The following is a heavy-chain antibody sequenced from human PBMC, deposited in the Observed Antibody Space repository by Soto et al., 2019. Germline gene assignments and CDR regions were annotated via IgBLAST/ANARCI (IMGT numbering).Heavy chain of an antibody. CDR3: ARVQSGSYGYFDY. CDR2: ISYDGSNK. V-gene: IGHV3-30-3*01. J-gene: IGHJ4*02. CDR1: GFTFSSYA. D-gene: IGHD1-26*01. Sequence: QVQLVESGGGVVQPGRSLRLSCAASGFTFSSYAMHWVRQAPGKGLEWVAVISYDGSNKYYADSVKGRFTLSRDNSKNTLYLQMNSLRAEDTAVYYCARVQSGSYGYFDYWGQGTLVTVSS.